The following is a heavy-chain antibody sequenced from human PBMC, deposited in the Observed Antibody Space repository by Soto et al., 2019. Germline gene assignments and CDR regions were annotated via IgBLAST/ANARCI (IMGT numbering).Heavy chain of an antibody. D-gene: IGHD6-19*01. CDR2: ISAYNGNT. CDR1: GYTFTSYV. J-gene: IGHJ6*02. CDR3: ARVVATVAGPYGMDV. Sequence: QVPLVQSGAEVKKPGASVKVSCRASGYTFTSYVISWVRQAPGQGLEWMGWISAYNGNTNFAQKLQGRVTMTTDTSTSIAYMELRSLRSDDTAVYYCARVVATVAGPYGMDVWGQGTTVTVSS. V-gene: IGHV1-18*01.